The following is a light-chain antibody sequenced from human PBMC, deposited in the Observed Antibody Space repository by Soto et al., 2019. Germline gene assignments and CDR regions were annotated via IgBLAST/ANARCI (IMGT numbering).Light chain of an antibody. CDR3: EQYGSSPER. CDR1: QSVSSSY. J-gene: IGKJ1*01. Sequence: ETMLMQYERTLALSGRKRATGACRVSQSVSSSYLAWYQQKPGQAPRLLIYGASSRATGIPDRFSGSGSGTDFALTLRSLDSEDFAVYFCEQYGSSPERLGQGTKVDIK. V-gene: IGKV3-20*01. CDR2: GAS.